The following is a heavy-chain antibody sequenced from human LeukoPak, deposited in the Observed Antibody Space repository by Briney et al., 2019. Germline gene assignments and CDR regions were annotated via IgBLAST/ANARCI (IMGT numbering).Heavy chain of an antibody. CDR1: GFTFSSYA. V-gene: IGHV3-23*01. D-gene: IGHD3-22*01. CDR2: ISPSSGT. Sequence: GSLILSCAASGFTFSSYAMRWVRQAPGKGLEWVSAISPSSGTFYADSVKGRFTISRDNSKNTLYLQMNSLRAEDTAVYYCARPQSSSGYYWPFDDWGQGTLVTVSS. J-gene: IGHJ4*02. CDR3: ARPQSSSGYYWPFDD.